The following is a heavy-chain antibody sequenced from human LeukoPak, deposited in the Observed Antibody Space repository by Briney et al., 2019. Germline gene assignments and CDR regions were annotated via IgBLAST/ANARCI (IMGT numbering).Heavy chain of an antibody. Sequence: SETLSLTCTVSGGSISSSSYYWGWISQPPGKGLERIGSIYYSGSTYYSPSLKSRVTISVDTSKNQFSLKLSSVTAADTAVYYCARATWGYYYYMDVWGKGTTVTVSS. V-gene: IGHV4-39*07. CDR2: IYYSGST. CDR3: ARATWGYYYYMDV. J-gene: IGHJ6*03. D-gene: IGHD1-26*01. CDR1: GGSISSSSYY.